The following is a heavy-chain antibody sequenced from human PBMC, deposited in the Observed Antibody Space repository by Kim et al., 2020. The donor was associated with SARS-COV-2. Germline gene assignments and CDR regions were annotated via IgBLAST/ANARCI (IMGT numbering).Heavy chain of an antibody. V-gene: IGHV3-43*01. J-gene: IGHJ4*02. D-gene: IGHD3-3*01. CDR3: AKGGGFWSGYWLDY. Sequence: ADYWQGQFTNARDNSKNTLYLQKNSMRTEDTALYYCAKGGGFWSGYWLDYWGQGTLVTVSS.